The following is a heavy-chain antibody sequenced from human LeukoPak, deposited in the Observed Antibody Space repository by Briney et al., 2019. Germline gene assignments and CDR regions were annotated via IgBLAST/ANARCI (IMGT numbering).Heavy chain of an antibody. D-gene: IGHD6-13*01. V-gene: IGHV3-7*01. CDR3: ARDISGSSWYSATGYYYYYYMDV. CDR1: GFTFSSYW. Sequence: GGSLRLSCAASGFTFSSYWMSRVPQAPGKGLEWVANITQDGSEKYYVDSVKGRFTISRDSAKNSLYLQMNSLRAEDTAVYYCARDISGSSWYSATGYYYYYYMDVWGKGTTVTVSS. CDR2: ITQDGSEK. J-gene: IGHJ6*03.